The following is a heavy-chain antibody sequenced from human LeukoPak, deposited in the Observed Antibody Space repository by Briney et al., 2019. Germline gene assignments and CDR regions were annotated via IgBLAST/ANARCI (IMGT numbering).Heavy chain of an antibody. D-gene: IGHD6-13*01. Sequence: GGSLRLSCAASGFTFSSFAMNWVRQAPGKGLEWVSTMSGDATSKYYADSVKGRFTISRDNSKTTLFLQMNRLRAEDTAVYYCAKRTSGSSWYSSDSWGQGTLVTVSS. CDR3: AKRTSGSSWYSSDS. V-gene: IGHV3-23*01. J-gene: IGHJ5*01. CDR1: GFTFSSFA. CDR2: MSGDATSK.